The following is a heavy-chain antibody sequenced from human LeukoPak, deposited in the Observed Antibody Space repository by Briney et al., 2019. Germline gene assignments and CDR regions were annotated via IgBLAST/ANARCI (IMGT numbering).Heavy chain of an antibody. V-gene: IGHV3-30*02. Sequence: PGGSLRLSCAASGLSFSASAFHWVRQAPGKGLEWVAFIRFDESRTFYGDSVKGRFIISRDNSENTLFLHMHSLRPEDTAVYYCAKALVLTVAGTYYVDHWGQGTLVTVSS. J-gene: IGHJ4*02. D-gene: IGHD6-19*01. CDR1: GLSFSASA. CDR3: AKALVLTVAGTYYVDH. CDR2: IRFDESRT.